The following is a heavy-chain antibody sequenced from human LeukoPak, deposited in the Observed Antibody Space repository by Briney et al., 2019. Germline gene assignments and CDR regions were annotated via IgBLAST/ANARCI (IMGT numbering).Heavy chain of an antibody. J-gene: IGHJ4*02. V-gene: IGHV4-34*01. CDR2: INHSGST. CDR1: GGSISSYY. Sequence: SETLSLTCTVSGGSISSYYWSWIRQPPGKGLEWIGEINHSGSTNYNPSLKSRVTISVDTSKNQFSLKLSSVTAADTAVYYCARASDYYDSSGYYYVRGNFDYWGQGTLVTVSS. D-gene: IGHD3-22*01. CDR3: ARASDYYDSSGYYYVRGNFDY.